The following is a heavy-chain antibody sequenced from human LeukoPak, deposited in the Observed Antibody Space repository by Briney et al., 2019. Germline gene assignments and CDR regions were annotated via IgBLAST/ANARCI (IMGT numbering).Heavy chain of an antibody. CDR3: ARDPTGNDAFDI. Sequence: PGGSLRPSCAASTFTFSNYWMSWVRQAAGKGPEWVANINEDGSERYYVDSVKARFTISRDNAKNSLYLQMNSLRAEDTAVYYCARDPTGNDAFDIWGQGTMVTVSS. D-gene: IGHD1-1*01. CDR2: INEDGSER. V-gene: IGHV3-7*05. CDR1: TFTFSNYW. J-gene: IGHJ3*02.